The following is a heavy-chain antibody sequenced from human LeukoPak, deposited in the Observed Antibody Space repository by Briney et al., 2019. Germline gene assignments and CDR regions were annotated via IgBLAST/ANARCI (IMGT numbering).Heavy chain of an antibody. CDR3: ARVVSDCSGGSCYVPWFDP. J-gene: IGHJ5*02. D-gene: IGHD2-15*01. V-gene: IGHV4-59*12. CDR2: IYYSGST. CDR1: GGSISSYY. Sequence: SETLSLTCTVSGGSISSYYWSWIRQPPGKGLEWIGYIYYSGSTNYNPSLKSRVTISVDTSKNQFSLKLSSVTAADTAVYYCARVVSDCSGGSCYVPWFDPWGQGTLVTVSS.